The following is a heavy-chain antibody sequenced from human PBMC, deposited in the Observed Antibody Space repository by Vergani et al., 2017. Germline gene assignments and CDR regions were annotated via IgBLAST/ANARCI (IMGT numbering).Heavy chain of an antibody. CDR1: GFTFSSYW. D-gene: IGHD6-19*01. V-gene: IGHV3-74*01. J-gene: IGHJ6*02. CDR3: ARDLDSSGWRDGYGMDV. CDR2: INSDGSST. Sequence: EVQLVESGGGLVQPGGSLRLSCAASGFTFSSYWMHWVRQAPGKGLVWVSRINSDGSSTSYADSVKGRFTISRDNAKTTLYLQMNSLRAEDTAVYYCARDLDSSGWRDGYGMDVWGQGTTVTVSS.